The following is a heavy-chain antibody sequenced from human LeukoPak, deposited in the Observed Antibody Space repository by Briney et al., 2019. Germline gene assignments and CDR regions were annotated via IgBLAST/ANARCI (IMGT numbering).Heavy chain of an antibody. Sequence: GGSLRLSCAASGFTFSDYYMSWIRQAPGKGLEWVSYISSSGSTIYYADSVKGRFTISRDNAKNSLYLQMNSLRAEDTAVYYCARGRRYYYDSSGYYHYARYFDYWGQGTLVTVSS. J-gene: IGHJ4*02. CDR3: ARGRRYYYDSSGYYHYARYFDY. D-gene: IGHD3-22*01. V-gene: IGHV3-11*04. CDR2: ISSSGSTI. CDR1: GFTFSDYY.